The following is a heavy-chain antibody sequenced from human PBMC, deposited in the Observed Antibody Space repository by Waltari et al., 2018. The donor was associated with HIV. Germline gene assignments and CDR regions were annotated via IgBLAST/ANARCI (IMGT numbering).Heavy chain of an antibody. D-gene: IGHD3-10*01. CDR1: GFTFSNHW. CDR2: KKIDGSEK. V-gene: IGHV3-7*03. Sequence: EVQLVESGGGLVQPGGSLRLSCAASGFTFSNHWMSWVRQAPGKGLEWVANKKIDGSEKYYVDSVKGRFTISRDTAKNSLSLKMNSLRAEDTAVYYCARAPYDSGNEYYFDHWGLGTLVTVSS. CDR3: ARAPYDSGNEYYFDH. J-gene: IGHJ4*02.